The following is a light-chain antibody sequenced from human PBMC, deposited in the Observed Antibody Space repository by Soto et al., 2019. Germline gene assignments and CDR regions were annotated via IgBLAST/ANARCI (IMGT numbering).Light chain of an antibody. CDR2: DNN. V-gene: IGLV1-51*01. CDR3: GTWASSLSVYV. J-gene: IGLJ1*01. Sequence: QSVLTQPPSVSAAPGQKVTISCSGSSSNIGNNYVSWYQQLPGTAPKLLLYDNNKRPSGIPDRFSRSKSGTSATLGITGLQTGDEADYYCGTWASSLSVYVFGTGTKLTVL. CDR1: SSNIGNNY.